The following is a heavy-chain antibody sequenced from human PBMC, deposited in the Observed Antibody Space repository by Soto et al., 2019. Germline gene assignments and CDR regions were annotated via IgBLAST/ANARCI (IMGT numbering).Heavy chain of an antibody. Sequence: SETLSLTCAVYGGSFSGYYWSWIRQPPGKGLEWIGEINHSGSTNYNPSLKSRVTISVDTSKNQFSLKLSSVTAADTAVYYCARSAWSGYYYPRRWFDPWGQGTLVTVS. D-gene: IGHD3-3*01. J-gene: IGHJ5*02. CDR1: GGSFSGYY. CDR2: INHSGST. V-gene: IGHV4-34*01. CDR3: ARSAWSGYYYPRRWFDP.